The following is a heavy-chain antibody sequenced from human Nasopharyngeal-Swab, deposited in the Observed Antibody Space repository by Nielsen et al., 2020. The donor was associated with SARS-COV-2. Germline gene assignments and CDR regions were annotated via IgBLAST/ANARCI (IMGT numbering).Heavy chain of an antibody. V-gene: IGHV3-23*01. J-gene: IGHJ5*02. CDR3: ARDGVSRDIVVVPAASNWFDP. CDR2: ISGSGGST. CDR1: GFTFSSYA. Sequence: GGSLRLSCAASGFTFSSYAMSWVRQAPGKGLEWVSAISGSGGSTYYADSVKGRFTISRDNSKNTLYLQMNSLRAEDTAVYYCARDGVSRDIVVVPAASNWFDPWGQGTLVTVSS. D-gene: IGHD2-2*01.